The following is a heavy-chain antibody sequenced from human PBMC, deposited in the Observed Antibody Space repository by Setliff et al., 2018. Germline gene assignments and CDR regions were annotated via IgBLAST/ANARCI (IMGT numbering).Heavy chain of an antibody. V-gene: IGHV3-33*01. CDR1: GFTLRNYG. CDR3: ARGNSGGDY. D-gene: IGHD6-25*01. CDR2: IWYDGTNE. Sequence: SLRLSCAASGFTLRNYGMHWVRQAPGKGLEWVALIWYDGTNEKYVDSVKGRFTISRDNSKNTLYLQMNSLRAEDTAIYYCARGNSGGDYWGQGTLVTVSS. J-gene: IGHJ4*02.